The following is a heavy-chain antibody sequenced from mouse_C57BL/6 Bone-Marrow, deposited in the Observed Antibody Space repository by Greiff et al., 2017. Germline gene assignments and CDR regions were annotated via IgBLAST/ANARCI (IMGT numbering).Heavy chain of an antibody. Sequence: QVQLQQPGAELVKPGASVKMSCKASGYTFTSYWIPWVKQRPGQGLEWIGDIDPGSGSTNYNEKFKSKATLTVATTSSTAYMQVSSLTSEDSAVYYCASDYAGSYGYCGQGTTLTVSS. CDR2: IDPGSGST. D-gene: IGHD1-1*01. J-gene: IGHJ2*01. CDR1: GYTFTSYW. CDR3: ASDYAGSYGY. V-gene: IGHV1-55*01.